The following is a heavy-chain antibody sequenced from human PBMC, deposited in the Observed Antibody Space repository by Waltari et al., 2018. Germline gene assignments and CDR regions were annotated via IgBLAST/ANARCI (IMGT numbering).Heavy chain of an antibody. Sequence: QVQLVQYGAEVKKPGASVQVSCKASGYTFTRYDLNWVRQDTGQGLEWMGWMNPNSGNTGYAQKFQGRVTITRNTSISTAYMELSSLRSEDTAVYYCARGSRYYYYYYYMDVWGKGTTVTVSS. CDR1: GYTFTRYD. J-gene: IGHJ6*03. CDR3: ARGSRYYYYYYYMDV. CDR2: MNPNSGNT. V-gene: IGHV1-8*03.